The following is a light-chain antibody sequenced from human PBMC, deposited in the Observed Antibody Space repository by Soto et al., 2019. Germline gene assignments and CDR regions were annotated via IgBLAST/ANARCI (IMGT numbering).Light chain of an antibody. CDR3: QQSNNWPYT. V-gene: IGKV3-15*01. J-gene: IGKJ2*01. Sequence: EIVRTQSPATLSVSPGERATLSCRASQSVNHNLAWYQQKPGQAPRLLFYGASFRATGVPARFSGSGSGTDFTLTISSLQSEDFAIYYCQQSNNWPYTFGQGTKLEIK. CDR2: GAS. CDR1: QSVNHN.